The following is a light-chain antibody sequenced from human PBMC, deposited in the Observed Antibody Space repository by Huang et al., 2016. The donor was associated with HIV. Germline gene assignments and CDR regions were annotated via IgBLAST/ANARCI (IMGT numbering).Light chain of an antibody. CDR1: QRVSNYY. CDR3: HQYGTPPWT. V-gene: IGKV3-20*01. CDR2: AAS. Sequence: EIVLTQSPRSRSLSPGEKAQLHCRDSQRVSNYYVAWYQQKPGQSPRLLIHAASTRASGSPGRFSGSGSGTAFTLTITRLEPEDSAVYFCHQYGTPPWTFGQGTRVEI. J-gene: IGKJ1*01.